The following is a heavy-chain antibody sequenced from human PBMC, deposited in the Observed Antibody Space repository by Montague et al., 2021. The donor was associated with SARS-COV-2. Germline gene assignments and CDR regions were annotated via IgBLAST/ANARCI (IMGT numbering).Heavy chain of an antibody. D-gene: IGHD3-10*01. CDR3: ATASGSGSLGFHY. V-gene: IGHV4-31*03. CDR1: GASISTGAYY. Sequence: TLSLTCTVSGASISTGAYYWNWIRQHPEKGLEWIGYIYYSGTXYYNPSLKSRVTISLDTSNNHSSLKLSSVTAADTAVYYCATASGSGSLGFHYWGQGTLVLVSS. J-gene: IGHJ4*02. CDR2: IYYSGTX.